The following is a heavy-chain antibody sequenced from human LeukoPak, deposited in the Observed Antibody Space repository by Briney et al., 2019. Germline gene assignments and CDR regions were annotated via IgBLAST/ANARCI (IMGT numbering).Heavy chain of an antibody. D-gene: IGHD3-3*01. CDR2: ISGSGDST. CDR3: AKGIRITIFGVVMPNFDY. Sequence: GGSLRLSCAASGFTFSSYAMSWVRQAPGKGLEWVSTISGSGDSTYYADSVKGRFTISRDNSKNTLYLQMNSLRAEDTAIYYCAKGIRITIFGVVMPNFDYWGQGTLVTVSS. V-gene: IGHV3-23*01. J-gene: IGHJ4*02. CDR1: GFTFSSYA.